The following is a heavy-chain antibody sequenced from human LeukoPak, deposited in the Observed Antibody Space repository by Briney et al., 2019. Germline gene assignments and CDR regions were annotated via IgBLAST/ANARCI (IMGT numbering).Heavy chain of an antibody. D-gene: IGHD3-3*01. J-gene: IGHJ4*02. CDR1: GFTFDNYG. CDR2: INANGGST. CDR3: VRHDFWSGFKGGDY. V-gene: IGHV3-20*04. Sequence: GGPLRLSCAASGFTFDNYGMSWVRQVPGKGLEWVSSINANGGSTAYADSVRGRFTISRDNAKNSLYLQMNNLRAEDTAFYYCVRHDFWSGFKGGDYWGQGTLVTVSS.